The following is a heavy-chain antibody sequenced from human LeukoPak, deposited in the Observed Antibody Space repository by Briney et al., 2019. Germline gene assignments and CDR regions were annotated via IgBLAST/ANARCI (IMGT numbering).Heavy chain of an antibody. V-gene: IGHV3-66*02. D-gene: IGHD6-13*01. CDR3: VTSTGQQFIPYDY. Sequence: GVSLRLSCAASGINVSSNYMTWIRQAPGKGLEWVSLIYGGDAAYYAESVRGRFMISRDNLKNTLFLQMNSLRVEDTAVYYCVTSTGQQFIPYDYWGQGTHVTVSS. J-gene: IGHJ4*02. CDR1: GINVSSNY. CDR2: IYGGDAA.